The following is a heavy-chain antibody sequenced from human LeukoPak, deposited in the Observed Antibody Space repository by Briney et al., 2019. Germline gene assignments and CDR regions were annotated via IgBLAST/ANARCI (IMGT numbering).Heavy chain of an antibody. V-gene: IGHV1-69*05. CDR2: IIPIFGTA. CDR1: GGTFSSYA. D-gene: IGHD3-3*01. CDR3: ARGSGITIFGVVSYYYMDV. J-gene: IGHJ6*03. Sequence: ASVKVSCKASGGTFSSYAISWVRQAPGQGLEWMGGIIPIFGTANYAQKFQGRVTITTDESTSTAYMELSSLRSEDTAVYYCARGSGITIFGVVSYYYMDVWGKGTTVTVSS.